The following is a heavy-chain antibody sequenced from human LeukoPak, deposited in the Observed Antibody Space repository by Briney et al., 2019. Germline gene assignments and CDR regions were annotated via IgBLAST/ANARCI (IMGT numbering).Heavy chain of an antibody. CDR1: GFTFSNYA. D-gene: IGHD1-26*01. CDR3: AREWELTNFDY. CDR2: ISYDGSNK. Sequence: AGGSLRLSCAASGFTFSNYAMNWVRQAPGKGLEWVAVISYDGSNKYYADSVKGRFTISRDNSKNTLYLQMNSLRAEDTAVYYCAREWELTNFDYWGQGTLVTVSS. V-gene: IGHV3-30-3*01. J-gene: IGHJ4*02.